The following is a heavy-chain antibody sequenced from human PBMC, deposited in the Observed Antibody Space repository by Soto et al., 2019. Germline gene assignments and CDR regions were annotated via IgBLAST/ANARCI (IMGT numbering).Heavy chain of an antibody. Sequence: GGSLRLSCVASGFAFSNYDMSWVRQAPGKGLEWVSAISGSGSSTYYADSVKGRFTISRDNPKNTLYLQMNSLRAEDTAVYYCANRDTSMVTRYYYGMDVWGQGTRVTVSS. J-gene: IGHJ6*02. V-gene: IGHV3-23*01. D-gene: IGHD5-18*01. CDR1: GFAFSNYD. CDR2: ISGSGSST. CDR3: ANRDTSMVTRYYYGMDV.